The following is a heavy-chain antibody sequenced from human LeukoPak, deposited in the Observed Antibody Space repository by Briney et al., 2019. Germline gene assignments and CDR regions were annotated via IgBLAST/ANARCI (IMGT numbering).Heavy chain of an antibody. D-gene: IGHD2-15*01. Sequence: PVASVKVSCKASGYTFTSYYMHWVRQAPGQGLEWMGIINPSGGSTSYAQKFQGRVTMTRDMSTSTVYMELSSLRSEDTAVYYCARSSQLDAFDIWGQGTMVTVSS. CDR3: ARSSQLDAFDI. CDR2: INPSGGST. V-gene: IGHV1-46*01. J-gene: IGHJ3*02. CDR1: GYTFTSYY.